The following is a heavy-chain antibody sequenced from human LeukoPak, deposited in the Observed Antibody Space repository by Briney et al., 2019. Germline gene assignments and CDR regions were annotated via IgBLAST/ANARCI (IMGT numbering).Heavy chain of an antibody. V-gene: IGHV4-59*08. D-gene: IGHD2-15*01. CDR3: ARHEAAPGGGYYGMDV. Sequence: SETLSLTCTVSGGSISTYYWSWIRQPPGKGLEWIAYIHYSGTTDYSSSLRSRVTISLDTSKNQFSLKLSSVTAADTAVYYCARHEAAPGGGYYGMDVWGQGTTVTVSS. J-gene: IGHJ6*02. CDR1: GGSISTYY. CDR2: IHYSGTT.